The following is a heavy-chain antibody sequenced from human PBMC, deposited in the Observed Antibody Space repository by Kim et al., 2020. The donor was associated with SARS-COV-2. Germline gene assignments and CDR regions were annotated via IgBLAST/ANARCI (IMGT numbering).Heavy chain of an antibody. CDR3: ASITMVRGVIKRFWWFDP. D-gene: IGHD3-10*01. Sequence: SETLSLTCTVSGGSISSSSYYWGWIRQPPGKGLEWIGSIYYSGSTYYNPSLKSRVTISVDTSKNQFSLKLSSVTAADTAVYYCASITMVRGVIKRFWWFDPWGQGTLVTVSS. CDR2: IYYSGST. V-gene: IGHV4-39*07. J-gene: IGHJ5*02. CDR1: GGSISSSSYY.